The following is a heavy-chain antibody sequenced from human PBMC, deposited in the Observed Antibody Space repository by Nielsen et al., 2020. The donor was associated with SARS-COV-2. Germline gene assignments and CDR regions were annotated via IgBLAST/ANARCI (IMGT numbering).Heavy chain of an antibody. D-gene: IGHD3-22*01. J-gene: IGHJ5*02. CDR3: ARDLFVIAYYDSSANWFDP. CDR2: IKQDGSEK. V-gene: IGHV3-7*01. CDR1: GFTFSSYW. Sequence: GESLKISCAASGFTFSSYWMSWVRQAPGKGLEWVAHIKQDGSEKYYVDSVKGRFTISRDNAKNSLYLQMNSLRAEDTAVYYCARDLFVIAYYDSSANWFDPWGQGTLVTVSS.